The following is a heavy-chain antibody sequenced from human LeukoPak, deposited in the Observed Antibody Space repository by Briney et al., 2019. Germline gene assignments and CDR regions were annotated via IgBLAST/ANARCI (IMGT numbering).Heavy chain of an antibody. CDR3: ARVIVGGFFDY. D-gene: IGHD3-22*01. CDR1: GGSISNYY. J-gene: IGHJ4*02. V-gene: IGHV4-59*01. CDR2: IYYSGST. Sequence: SETLSLTCTVFGGSISNYYWSWIRQPPGKGLEWIGYIYYSGSTNYNPSLKSRVPISVDTSKNQFFLKLSSMTAADTAIYYCARVIVGGFFDYWGQGALVTVSS.